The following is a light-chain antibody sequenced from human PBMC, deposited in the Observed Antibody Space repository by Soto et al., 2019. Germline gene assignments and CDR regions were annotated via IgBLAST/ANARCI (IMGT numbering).Light chain of an antibody. Sequence: DIQMTQSPSTLSASVGDRVTITCRASQNIRSWLAWYQQKPGKAPELLIYSASGLESGVPSRFSGSGFGTEFTLTISSLQPDDFAASYCQEYNGNSGLTFGGGTKLEIK. CDR1: QNIRSW. V-gene: IGKV1-5*03. J-gene: IGKJ4*01. CDR2: SAS. CDR3: QEYNGNSGLT.